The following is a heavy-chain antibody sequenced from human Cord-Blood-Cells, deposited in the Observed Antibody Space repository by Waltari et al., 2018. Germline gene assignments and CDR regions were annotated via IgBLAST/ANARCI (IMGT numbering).Heavy chain of an antibody. Sequence: QVQLQESGPGLVKPSETLSLTCTVSGGPISSYYWSWIRQPARKGLEWIGRIYTSGSTNYNPSLKSRVTMSVDTSKNQFSLKLSSVTAADTAVYYCAREPYYDFWSGYYYFDYWGQGTLVTVSS. CDR1: GGPISSYY. V-gene: IGHV4-4*07. CDR2: IYTSGST. CDR3: AREPYYDFWSGYYYFDY. D-gene: IGHD3-3*01. J-gene: IGHJ4*02.